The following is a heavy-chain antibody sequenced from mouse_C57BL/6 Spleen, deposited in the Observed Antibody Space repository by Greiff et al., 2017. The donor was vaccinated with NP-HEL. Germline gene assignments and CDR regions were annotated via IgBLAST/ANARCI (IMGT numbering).Heavy chain of an antibody. CDR2: IHPNSGST. J-gene: IGHJ4*01. CDR3: AREGKKLAAQATDAMDY. CDR1: GYTFTSYW. Sequence: QVQLKQSGAELVKPGASVKLSCKASGYTFTSYWMHWVKQRPGQGLEWIGMIHPNSGSTNYNEKFKSKATLTVDKSSSTAYMQLSSLTSEDSAVYYCAREGKKLAAQATDAMDYWGQGTSVTVSS. V-gene: IGHV1-64*01. D-gene: IGHD3-2*02.